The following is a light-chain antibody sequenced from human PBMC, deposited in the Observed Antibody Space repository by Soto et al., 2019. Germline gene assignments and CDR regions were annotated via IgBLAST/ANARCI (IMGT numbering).Light chain of an antibody. CDR2: DAS. Sequence: EILLTQSPGALAVSPGEVATLSCRASQSVRDNLAWYQQKPGQAPRLLIYDASNRATGIPARFSGSGSGTDFTLTISRLEPEDFAVYYCQQYNNSLWSFGQGTKV. J-gene: IGKJ1*01. CDR1: QSVRDN. CDR3: QQYNNSLWS. V-gene: IGKV3-11*01.